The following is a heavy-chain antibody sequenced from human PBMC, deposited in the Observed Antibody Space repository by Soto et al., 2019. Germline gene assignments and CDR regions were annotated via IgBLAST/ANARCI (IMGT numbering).Heavy chain of an antibody. CDR3: ARVRGYCSGGSCYVDY. J-gene: IGHJ4*02. V-gene: IGHV3-48*03. D-gene: IGHD2-15*01. CDR2: ISGGESAK. CDR1: GFNFRNYE. Sequence: GGSLRLSCAASGFNFRNYEMNWVRQAPGKGLEWVSDISGGESAKYYADSVKGRFTISRDNAKNSLYLQMTSLRAEDTGVYYCARVRGYCSGGSCYVDYWGQGTLVTVSS.